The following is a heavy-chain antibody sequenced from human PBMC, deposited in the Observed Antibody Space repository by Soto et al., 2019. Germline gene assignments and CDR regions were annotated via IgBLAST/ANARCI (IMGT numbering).Heavy chain of an antibody. CDR3: ARPINWNYAFDY. D-gene: IGHD1-7*01. J-gene: IGHJ4*02. Sequence: SETLSLTCTVSGGCIGSSVYYWGWIRQPPGKGLEWIGSVYFGGNTYYNPSLESRVTISVHTSKNQFSLQLTSVTATDTAVYFCARPINWNYAFDYSGQGTLVTVSS. CDR2: VYFGGNT. V-gene: IGHV4-39*01. CDR1: GGCIGSSVYY.